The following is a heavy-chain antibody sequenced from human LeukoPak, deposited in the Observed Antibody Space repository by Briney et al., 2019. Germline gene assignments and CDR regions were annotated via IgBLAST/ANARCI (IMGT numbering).Heavy chain of an antibody. CDR2: ISYDGSNK. D-gene: IGHD6-13*01. Sequence: GGSLRLSCAASGFTFSSYAMHWVRQAPGKGLEWVAVISYDGSNKYYADSVKGRFTISRDNSKNTLYLQMNSLRAEDTAVYYCASGIAAAGVPFDYWGQGTLVTVSS. CDR1: GFTFSSYA. CDR3: ASGIAAAGVPFDY. J-gene: IGHJ4*02. V-gene: IGHV3-30-3*01.